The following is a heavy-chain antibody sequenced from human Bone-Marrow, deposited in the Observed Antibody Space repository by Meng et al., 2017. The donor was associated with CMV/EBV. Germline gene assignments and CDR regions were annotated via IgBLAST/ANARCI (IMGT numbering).Heavy chain of an antibody. Sequence: GLRVVKPSNTLSLTCTVFSGSISSGDYYWSWIRQPPGKGLEWIGYIYYSWSTYYNPSLKSRVTISVDTSKNQFSLKLSSVTAADTAVYYCARDMGSSGYYGNNWFDPWGQGTLVTVSS. V-gene: IGHV4-30-4*08. J-gene: IGHJ5*02. CDR3: ARDMGSSGYYGNNWFDP. CDR1: SGSISSGDYY. D-gene: IGHD3-22*01. CDR2: IYYSWST.